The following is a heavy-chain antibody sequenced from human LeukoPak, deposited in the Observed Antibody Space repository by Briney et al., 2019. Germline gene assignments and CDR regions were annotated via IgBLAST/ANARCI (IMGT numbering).Heavy chain of an antibody. Sequence: SETLSLTCTVSGGSISSGGYYWSWIRQHPGKGLEWIGYIYYSGSTYYNPSLKSRVTISVDTSKNQFSLKLSSVTAADTAVYCCARDRYGGNSGHFDYWGQGALVTVSS. J-gene: IGHJ4*02. CDR3: ARDRYGGNSGHFDY. CDR1: GGSISSGGYY. D-gene: IGHD4-23*01. CDR2: IYYSGST. V-gene: IGHV4-31*03.